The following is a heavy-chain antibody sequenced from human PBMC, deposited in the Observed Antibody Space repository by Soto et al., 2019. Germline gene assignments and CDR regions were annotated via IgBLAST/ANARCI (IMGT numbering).Heavy chain of an antibody. Sequence: QVQLIQSGIEMKKPGASVKVSCKTSGYTFSTFGINWVRQVPGQGLEWMGWVSGYNGNTKYAQTSQDIVTMIADTATKTAYMELRSVKSHDTAVYYCGRSVLGATVCTDWGQGTLVAASS. J-gene: IGHJ4*02. CDR2: VSGYNGNT. D-gene: IGHD4-17*01. V-gene: IGHV1-18*01. CDR1: GYTFSTFG. CDR3: GRSVLGATVCTD.